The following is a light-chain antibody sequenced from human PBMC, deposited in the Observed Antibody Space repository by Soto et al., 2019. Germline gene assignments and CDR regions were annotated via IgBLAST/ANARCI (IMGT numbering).Light chain of an antibody. CDR1: SSNIGTNY. V-gene: IGLV1-47*01. Sequence: QSVLSQPPSASGTPGQRVTISCSGSSSNIGTNYVYWYHQLPGTAPKLLIYRDTQRPSGVPDRFSGSKSGTSASLAISGLRSEAEADYYCAAWDDSLSGRVFGAGTKLTVL. CDR3: AAWDDSLSGRV. J-gene: IGLJ2*01. CDR2: RDT.